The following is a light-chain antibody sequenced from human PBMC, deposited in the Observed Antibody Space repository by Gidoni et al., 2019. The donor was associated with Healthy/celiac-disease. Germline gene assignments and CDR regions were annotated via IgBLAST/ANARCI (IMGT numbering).Light chain of an antibody. Sequence: DIQLTQSPSFLSASVGDRVTITCRASQRISSYLAWYQQKPGKAPKLLIYAASTLQSGVPSRFSGSGSGTEFTLTISSLQPEDFATYYCQQLNSYPTFXXXTKVEIK. CDR2: AAS. J-gene: IGKJ1*01. CDR3: QQLNSYPT. CDR1: QRISSY. V-gene: IGKV1-9*01.